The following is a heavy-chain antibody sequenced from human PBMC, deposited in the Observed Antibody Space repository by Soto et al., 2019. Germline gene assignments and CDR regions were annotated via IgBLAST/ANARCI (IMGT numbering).Heavy chain of an antibody. CDR3: AKAGRYCSSTSCYHWYFDL. D-gene: IGHD2-2*01. Sequence: QVQLVESGGGVVQPGRSLRLSCAASGFTFSSYGMHWVRQAPGKGLEWVAVISYDGSNKYYADSVKGRFTISRDNSKNTLYLQLNSLRAEDTAVYYCAKAGRYCSSTSCYHWYFDLWGRGTLVTVSS. J-gene: IGHJ2*01. CDR2: ISYDGSNK. CDR1: GFTFSSYG. V-gene: IGHV3-30*18.